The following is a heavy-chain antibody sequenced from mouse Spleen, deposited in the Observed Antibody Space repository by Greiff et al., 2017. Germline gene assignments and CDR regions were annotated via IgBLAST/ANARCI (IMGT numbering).Heavy chain of an antibody. CDR2: ISYDGSN. D-gene: IGHD2-14*01. Sequence: EVKLQESGPGLVKPSQSLSLTCSVTGYSITSGYYWKWIRQFPGNKLEWMGYISYDGSNNYNPSLKNRISITRDTSKNQFFLKLNSVTTEDTATYYCARDQYYRYDLGMDYWGQGTSVTVSS. CDR1: GYSITSGYY. J-gene: IGHJ4*01. CDR3: ARDQYYRYDLGMDY. V-gene: IGHV3-6*01.